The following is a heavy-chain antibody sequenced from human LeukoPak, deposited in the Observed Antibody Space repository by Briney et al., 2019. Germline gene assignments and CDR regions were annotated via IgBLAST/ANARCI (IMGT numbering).Heavy chain of an antibody. J-gene: IGHJ5*02. V-gene: IGHV1-2*02. CDR2: INPNSGGT. CDR1: GCTFTGYY. Sequence: ASVKVSCKASGCTFTGYYMHWVRQAPGQGLEWMGWINPNSGGTNYAQKFQGRVTMTRDTSISTAYMGLSRLRSDDTAVYYCARGLRSYYGSGSYLNWFDPWGQGTLVTVSS. D-gene: IGHD3-10*01. CDR3: ARGLRSYYGSGSYLNWFDP.